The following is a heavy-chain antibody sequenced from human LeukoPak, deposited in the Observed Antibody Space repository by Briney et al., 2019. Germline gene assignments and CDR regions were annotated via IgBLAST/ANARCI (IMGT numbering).Heavy chain of an antibody. CDR2: IYHSGGA. V-gene: IGHV4-30-2*01. J-gene: IGHJ4*02. Sequence: PSETLSLTCAVSGGSISSGGYSWSWLRQPPGMGLEWIGYIYHSGGAYYNPSLKSRVTISVDRSKNQFSLKLSSVTASDTAVYYCARARGYGVGYFDYWGQGTLVTVSS. CDR3: ARARGYGVGYFDY. D-gene: IGHD6-13*01. CDR1: GGSISSGGYS.